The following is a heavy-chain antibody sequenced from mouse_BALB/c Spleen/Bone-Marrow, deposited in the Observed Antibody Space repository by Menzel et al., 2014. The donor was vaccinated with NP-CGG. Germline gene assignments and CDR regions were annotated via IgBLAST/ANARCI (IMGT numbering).Heavy chain of an antibody. CDR3: ASAAAWFAY. CDR2: IYPGDGDT. V-gene: IGHV1-80*01. CDR1: GYAFSSYW. Sequence: QVQLQQSGAELVRPGSSVKISCKASGYAFSSYWMNWVKRRPGQGLEWIGQIYPGDGDTNYNGKFKGKATLTADKSSSTAYMQLSSLTSEDSAVYFCASAAAWFAYWGQGTLVTVSA. J-gene: IGHJ3*01.